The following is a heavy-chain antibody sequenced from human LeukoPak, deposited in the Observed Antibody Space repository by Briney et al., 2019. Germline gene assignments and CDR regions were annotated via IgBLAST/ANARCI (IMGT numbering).Heavy chain of an antibody. CDR2: ISYDGSNK. CDR1: GFTFSSYA. CDR3: ARVPDYYDSSGFDY. V-gene: IGHV3-30*04. Sequence: GRSLRLSCAASGFTFSSYAMHWVRQAPGRGLEWVAVISYDGSNKYYADSVKGRFTISRDNSKNTLYLQMNSLRAEDTAVYYCARVPDYYDSSGFDYWGQGTLVTVSS. J-gene: IGHJ4*02. D-gene: IGHD3-22*01.